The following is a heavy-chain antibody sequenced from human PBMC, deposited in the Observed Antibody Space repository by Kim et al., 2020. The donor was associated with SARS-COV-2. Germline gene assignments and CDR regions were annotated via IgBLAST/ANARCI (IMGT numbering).Heavy chain of an antibody. CDR3: AKLDVWEPPQGPFDY. CDR2: ISDSGGST. Sequence: GGSLRLSCAASGFTFSSYAMSWVRQAPGKGLEWVSAISDSGGSTYYADSVKGRFTISRDNSKNTLYLQMNSLRAEDTAVYYCAKLDVWEPPQGPFDYWGQGTLVTVSS. D-gene: IGHD1-26*01. V-gene: IGHV3-23*01. CDR1: GFTFSSYA. J-gene: IGHJ4*02.